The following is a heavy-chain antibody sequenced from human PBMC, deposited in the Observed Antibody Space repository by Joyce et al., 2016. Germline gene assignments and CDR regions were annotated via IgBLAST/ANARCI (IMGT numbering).Heavy chain of an antibody. CDR3: TRGYCSGGSCLNFDY. V-gene: IGHV3-73*02. D-gene: IGHD2-15*01. CDR1: GFTFSGSA. J-gene: IGHJ4*02. CDR2: IRSKPNNYAT. Sequence: EVQLVESGGGLVQPGGSLKLSCAASGFTFSGSAMHWVRQASGKGLEWVARIRSKPNNYATACAASLKGRFTISRDDSKNTAYLQMNSLKTEDTAVYYCTRGYCSGGSCLNFDYWGQGTLVTVSS.